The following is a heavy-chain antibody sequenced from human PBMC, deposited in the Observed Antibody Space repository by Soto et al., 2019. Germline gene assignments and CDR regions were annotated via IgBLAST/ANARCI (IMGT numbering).Heavy chain of an antibody. CDR2: IYYSGST. J-gene: IGHJ5*02. CDR3: ARGSYQLLYYWFDP. D-gene: IGHD2-2*02. V-gene: IGHV4-30-4*01. Sequence: SETLSLTCTVSGGSISSGDYYWSWIRQPPGKGLEWIGYIYYSGSTYYNPSLKSRVTISVDTSKNQFSLKLSSVTAADTAVYYCARGSYQLLYYWFDPWGQGTLVTVSS. CDR1: GGSISSGDYY.